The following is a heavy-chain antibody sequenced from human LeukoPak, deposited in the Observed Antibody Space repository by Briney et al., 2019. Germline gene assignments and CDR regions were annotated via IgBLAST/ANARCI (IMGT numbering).Heavy chain of an antibody. D-gene: IGHD6-19*01. CDR3: ARGSFQDSGWYGNFDY. CDR1: GFTFRTFA. CDR2: ISSDGSNK. V-gene: IGHV3-30*04. Sequence: GGSLRLSCADSGFTFRTFAMHWVRQAPGKGLEWVAVISSDGSNKYYADSVKGRFTISRGNSKNTLYLQMNSLRADDTAVYYCARGSFQDSGWYGNFDYWGQGTLVTVSS. J-gene: IGHJ4*02.